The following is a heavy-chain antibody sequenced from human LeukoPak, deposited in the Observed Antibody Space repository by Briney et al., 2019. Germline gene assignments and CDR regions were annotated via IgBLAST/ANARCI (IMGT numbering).Heavy chain of an antibody. D-gene: IGHD6-6*01. Sequence: PSETLSLTCAVYGGSFSGYYWSWIRQPPGKGLEWIAEINHSGSTNYNPSLKSRVTISVDTSKNQFSLKLSSVTAADTAVYYCARGDGGYSSSTKYYFDYWGQGTLVTVSS. CDR3: ARGDGGYSSSTKYYFDY. CDR2: INHSGST. CDR1: GGSFSGYY. V-gene: IGHV4-34*01. J-gene: IGHJ4*02.